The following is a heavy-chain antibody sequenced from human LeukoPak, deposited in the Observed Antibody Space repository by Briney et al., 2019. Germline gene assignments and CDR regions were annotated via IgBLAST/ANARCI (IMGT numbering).Heavy chain of an antibody. J-gene: IGHJ3*02. CDR2: ITSGGSTI. V-gene: IGHV3-11*04. CDR3: ARDILGATGVGAFDM. CDR1: GFTFSDYY. Sequence: GGSLRLSCAASGFTFSDYYMSWIRQAPGQGLQWVSYITSGGSTIYGADSVKGRFTISRDNAKNSLYLQMNSLRAEDTAVYYCARDILGATGVGAFDMWGQGTMVTVSS. D-gene: IGHD1-26*01.